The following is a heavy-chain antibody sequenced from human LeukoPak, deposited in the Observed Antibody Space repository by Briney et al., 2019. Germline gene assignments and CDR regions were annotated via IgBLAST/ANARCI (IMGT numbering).Heavy chain of an antibody. CDR1: GFTFSSYA. CDR2: ISGSGANT. Sequence: PGRSLRLSCAASGFTFSSYAMSWVRQAPGKGLEWVSGISGSGANTDYADSVKGRFTISRDNSKATLYVQMNSLTAEDTAVYFCAKGWSIYYDGSGFPDYWGQGTLVTVSS. J-gene: IGHJ4*02. CDR3: AKGWSIYYDGSGFPDY. V-gene: IGHV3-23*01. D-gene: IGHD3-22*01.